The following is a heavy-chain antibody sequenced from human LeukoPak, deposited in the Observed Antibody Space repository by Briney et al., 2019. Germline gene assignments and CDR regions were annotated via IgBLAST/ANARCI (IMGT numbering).Heavy chain of an antibody. J-gene: IGHJ4*02. CDR2: INHSGST. D-gene: IGHD2-2*01. Sequence: PSETLSLTCAVYGGSFSGYYWSWIRQPPGKGLEWIGEINHSGSTNYNPSLKSRVTISVDTSKNQFSLKLSSVTAADTAVYYCARGGGGVYCSSTSCYRSFDYWGQGTLVTVSS. CDR3: ARGGGGVYCSSTSCYRSFDY. V-gene: IGHV4-34*01. CDR1: GGSFSGYY.